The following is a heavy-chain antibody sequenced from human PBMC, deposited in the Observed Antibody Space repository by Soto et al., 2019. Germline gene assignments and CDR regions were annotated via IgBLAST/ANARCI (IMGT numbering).Heavy chain of an antibody. CDR3: VIYPVVRVVVRGMCV. V-gene: IGHV1-69*06. CDR1: AGTFIDYA. D-gene: IGHD3-10*01. J-gene: IGHJ6*02. CDR2: IIPFYGTT. Sequence: QEQLEQSGAEGKKPGSSVKDSCRASAGTFIDYAISWVRQAPGQGLEWMGGIIPFYGTTNYAQSFQGGVTFTADTYMSEVYMEWSSLKSEDTAVYYCVIYPVVRVVVRGMCVWGQETTITGSS.